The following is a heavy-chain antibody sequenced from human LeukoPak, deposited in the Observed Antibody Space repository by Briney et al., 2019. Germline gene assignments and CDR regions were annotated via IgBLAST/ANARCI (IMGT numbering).Heavy chain of an antibody. CDR1: GFTFSSYW. V-gene: IGHV3-7*03. D-gene: IGHD2-8*01. CDR2: IKQDGSEK. Sequence: GGSLRLSCAASGFTFSSYWMSWVRQAPGKGLEWVANIKQDGSEKYYVDSVKGRFTISRDNAKNSLYLQMNSLRAEDTAVYYCARASLVLMVYADAFDIWGQGTMVTVSS. CDR3: ARASLVLMVYADAFDI. J-gene: IGHJ3*02.